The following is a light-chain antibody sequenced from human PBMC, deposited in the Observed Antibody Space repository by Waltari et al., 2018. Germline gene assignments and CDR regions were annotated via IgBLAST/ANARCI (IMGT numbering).Light chain of an antibody. J-gene: IGLJ1*01. CDR1: DIGSRN. Sequence: SYELTQPLSVSVALGQTATITCGGSDIGSRNVNWYQQNPGQAPVLVIYKNSHRPSGIPGRFSASNSGSMATLTISRDQAGDEADYYCQGWRSSTYVFAAGTHVTVL. V-gene: IGLV3-9*01. CDR3: QGWRSSTYV. CDR2: KNS.